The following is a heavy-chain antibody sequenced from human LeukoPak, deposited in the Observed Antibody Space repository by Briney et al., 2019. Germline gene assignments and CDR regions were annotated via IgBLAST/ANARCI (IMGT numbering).Heavy chain of an antibody. V-gene: IGHV4-31*03. CDR2: ISYSGSP. D-gene: IGHD2-15*01. CDR3: ARLFCSGASCSRGGGFDY. J-gene: IGHJ4*02. Sequence: SETLSLTRTVSGASISSGGYFWTWIRQHPGKGLEWIGYISYSGSPYFSPSLESRVTISADTSQNQFSLKLNSVTAADTAIYYCARLFCSGASCSRGGGFDYWGQGALVTVSS. CDR1: GASISSGGYF.